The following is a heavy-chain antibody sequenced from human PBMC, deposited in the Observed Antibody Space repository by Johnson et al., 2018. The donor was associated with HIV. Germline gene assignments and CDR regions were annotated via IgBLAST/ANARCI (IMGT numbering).Heavy chain of an antibody. CDR2: IRYDGSNK. Sequence: QVQLVESGGGVVQPGRSLRLSCAASGFTFSSYGMHWVRQAPGKGLEWVAFIRYDGSNKYYADSVKGRFTISRDNSKNTLYLEMNSLRAEDTAVYYCAREARRYDYDSSNDAFDIWGQGTMVTVSS. CDR3: AREARRYDYDSSNDAFDI. J-gene: IGHJ3*02. D-gene: IGHD3-22*01. V-gene: IGHV3-33*01. CDR1: GFTFSSYG.